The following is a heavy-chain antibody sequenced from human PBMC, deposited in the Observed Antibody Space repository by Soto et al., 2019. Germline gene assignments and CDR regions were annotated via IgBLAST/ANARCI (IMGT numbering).Heavy chain of an antibody. CDR2: ISYDGSNK. CDR1: GFTFSSYA. J-gene: IGHJ6*02. D-gene: IGHD6-19*01. Sequence: GGSLRLSCAASGFTFSSYAMHWVRQAPGKGLEWVAVISYDGSNKYYADSVKGRFTISRDNSKNTLYLQMNSLRAEDTAVYYFARVRETIAVAGYYGMDVWGQGTTVTVSS. CDR3: ARVRETIAVAGYYGMDV. V-gene: IGHV3-30-3*01.